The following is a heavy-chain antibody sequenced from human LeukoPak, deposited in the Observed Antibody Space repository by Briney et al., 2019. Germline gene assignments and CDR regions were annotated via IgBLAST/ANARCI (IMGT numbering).Heavy chain of an antibody. J-gene: IGHJ4*02. V-gene: IGHV1-18*01. CDR3: ARAGRGTYYYFDV. D-gene: IGHD1-26*01. CDR2: ISGSNGNT. Sequence: ASVKVSCKISGYSFTRYGLIWVRQAPGQGLEGVGWISGSNGNTKYAQKLQGRVTMTTDTSTSTAYMEVRSLRSEDTAEYYCARAGRGTYYYFDVWGQGTLVTVSS. CDR1: GYSFTRYG.